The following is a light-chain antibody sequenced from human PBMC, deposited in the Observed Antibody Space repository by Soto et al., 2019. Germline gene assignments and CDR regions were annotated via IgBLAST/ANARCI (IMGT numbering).Light chain of an antibody. Sequence: DIQLTQSPSFLSASVGDRVTITFRASQSISSWLAWYQQKPGKAPKLLIFDASTLESGVPSRFGGSRSGTEFTLTISSLQPDDFATYYCQQYNSYSRTFGQGTKVDIK. CDR3: QQYNSYSRT. V-gene: IGKV1-5*01. CDR2: DAS. J-gene: IGKJ2*01. CDR1: QSISSW.